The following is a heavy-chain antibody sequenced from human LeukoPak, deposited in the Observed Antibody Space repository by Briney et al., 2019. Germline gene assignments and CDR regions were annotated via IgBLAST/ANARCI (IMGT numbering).Heavy chain of an antibody. CDR3: TKSRVGFQTGPRPFDY. D-gene: IGHD1-1*01. J-gene: IGHJ4*02. V-gene: IGHV4-39*01. CDR1: GGSISSSSYY. CDR2: IYYSGST. Sequence: SETLSLTCTVSGGSISSSSYYWGWIRQPPGKGLEWIGSIYYSGSTYYNPSLKSRVTISVDTSKNQFSLKLSSVTAADTAVYYCTKSRVGFQTGPRPFDYWGQGTLVTVSS.